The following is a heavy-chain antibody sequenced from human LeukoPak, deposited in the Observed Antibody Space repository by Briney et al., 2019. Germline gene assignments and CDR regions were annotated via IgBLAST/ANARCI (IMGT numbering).Heavy chain of an antibody. CDR3: ARGYCSSTSCFSDAFDI. V-gene: IGHV1-69*01. CDR1: GGTFSSYA. Sequence: SVKVSCKASGGTFSSYAISWVRQAPGQGLEWRGGIIPIFGTANYAQKFQGRVTITAEESTSTAYMELSSLRSEDTAVYYCARGYCSSTSCFSDAFDIWGQGTMVTVSS. D-gene: IGHD2-2*01. J-gene: IGHJ3*02. CDR2: IIPIFGTA.